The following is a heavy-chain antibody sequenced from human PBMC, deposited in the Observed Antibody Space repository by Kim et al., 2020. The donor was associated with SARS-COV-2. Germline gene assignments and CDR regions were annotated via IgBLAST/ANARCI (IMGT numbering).Heavy chain of an antibody. D-gene: IGHD3-10*01. J-gene: IGHJ5*02. CDR3: ARGFGELNWFDP. V-gene: IGHV1-18*01. Sequence: NYETKLQGRVTKTTDTSTSTAYMELRSLRSDDTAVYYCARGFGELNWFDPWGQGTLVTVSS.